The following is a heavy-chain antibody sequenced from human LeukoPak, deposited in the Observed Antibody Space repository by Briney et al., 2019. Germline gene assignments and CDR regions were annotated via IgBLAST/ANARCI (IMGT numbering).Heavy chain of an antibody. CDR3: ASGAVAGLAY. Sequence: SQTLSLTCAISGDXVSSNSAAWNWIRQSPSRGLEWLGWTYYRSKWYNDYAISVKSRITINPDTSKNQFSLQLSSVTPEDTAVYYCASGAVAGLAYWGQGTLVSVSS. D-gene: IGHD6-19*01. V-gene: IGHV6-1*01. CDR2: TYYRSKWYN. CDR1: GDXVSSNSAA. J-gene: IGHJ4*02.